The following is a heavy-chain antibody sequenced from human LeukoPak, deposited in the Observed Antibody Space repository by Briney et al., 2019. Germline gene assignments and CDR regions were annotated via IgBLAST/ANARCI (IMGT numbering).Heavy chain of an antibody. J-gene: IGHJ6*03. V-gene: IGHV4-34*01. CDR1: GGSFSGYY. D-gene: IGHD3-22*01. CDR3: TRAASSGPLFTYHMDV. CDR2: INHSGST. Sequence: SETLSLTCAVYGGSFSGYYWSWIRQPPGKGLEWVGEINHSGSTNHKPSLQSRVTITVDTTKNQFSLKLTSVTAADTAVYYCTRAASSGPLFTYHMDVWGKGTTVTVSS.